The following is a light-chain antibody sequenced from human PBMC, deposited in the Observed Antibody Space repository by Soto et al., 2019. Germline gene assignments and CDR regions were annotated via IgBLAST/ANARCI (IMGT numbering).Light chain of an antibody. CDR3: CSYAGSSTYV. J-gene: IGLJ1*01. Sequence: QFVLTQPASVSGSPGQSITISCTGTSSDVGSYNLVSWYQQHPGKAPKLIIYEVSKRPSGVSNRFSGSKSGNTASLTISGLQAEDEADYYCCSYAGSSTYVFGTGTKVTV. CDR1: SSDVGSYNL. CDR2: EVS. V-gene: IGLV2-23*02.